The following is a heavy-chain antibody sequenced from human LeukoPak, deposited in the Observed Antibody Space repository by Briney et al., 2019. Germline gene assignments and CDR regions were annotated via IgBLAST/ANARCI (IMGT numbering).Heavy chain of an antibody. CDR2: ISGSGGST. CDR3: ATDFDY. V-gene: IGHV3-23*01. Sequence: GGSLRLSCAASGFTFSSYAMSWVRQAPGKGLEWVSAISGSGGSTYYADSVKGRFTISRDKAKNSLYLQMNSLRDDDTAVYYCATDFDYWGQGTLVTVSS. J-gene: IGHJ4*02. CDR1: GFTFSSYA.